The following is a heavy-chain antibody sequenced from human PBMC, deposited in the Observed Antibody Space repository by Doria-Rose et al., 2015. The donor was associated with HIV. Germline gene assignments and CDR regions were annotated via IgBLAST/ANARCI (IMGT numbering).Heavy chain of an antibody. CDR2: IFSDDER. CDR3: ARIKSSRWYHKYYFDF. V-gene: IGHV2-26*01. J-gene: IGHJ4*02. CDR1: GVSLSSPGMG. Sequence: VQLVQSGPVLVKPTETLTLTCTVSGVSLSSPGMGVSWIRQPPGKALEWLANIFSDDERSYNTSLKSRLTISSGTSNSQVVLTMTDMDPVDTATYYCARIKSSRWYHKYYFDFWGQGTLVIVSA. D-gene: IGHD6-13*01.